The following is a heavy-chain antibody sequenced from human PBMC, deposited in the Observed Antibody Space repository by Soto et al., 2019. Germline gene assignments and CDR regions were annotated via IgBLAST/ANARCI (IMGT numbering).Heavy chain of an antibody. CDR1: XXXXSSYA. Sequence: EVQLLESGGGLVQPGXXLRLSCAASXXXXSSYAXSXVRQAPGKGLEWVSAISGSGGSTYYADSVKGRFTISRDNSKNTLYLQMNSLRAEDTAVYYCAKALNYYDSSGYYSPFDPWGQGTLVTVSS. J-gene: IGHJ5*02. V-gene: IGHV3-23*01. CDR3: AKALNYYDSSGYYSPFDP. D-gene: IGHD3-22*01. CDR2: ISGSGGST.